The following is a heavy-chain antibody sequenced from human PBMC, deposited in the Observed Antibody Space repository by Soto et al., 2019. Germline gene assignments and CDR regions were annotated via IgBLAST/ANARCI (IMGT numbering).Heavy chain of an antibody. J-gene: IGHJ4*02. CDR2: ISGSGGDT. V-gene: IGHV3-23*01. CDR1: RFTFSSYA. D-gene: IGHD3-9*01. Sequence: GGSLGLACSASRFTFSSYAVTGVRQAPGKGLQWVSSISGSGGDTFYAVSVKGRFTISRDNSKNTLYLQMSSLRAEDTALYYCAKMSSYDTLTGYYGDSGQGTLVTVSS. CDR3: AKMSSYDTLTGYYGD.